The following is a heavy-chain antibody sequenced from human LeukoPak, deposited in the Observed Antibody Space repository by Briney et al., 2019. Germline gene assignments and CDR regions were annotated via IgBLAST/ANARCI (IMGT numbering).Heavy chain of an antibody. J-gene: IGHJ4*02. Sequence: SETLSLTCAVYGGSFSGYYWGWIRQPPGKGLEWIGSIYYSGSTYYNPSLKSRVTISVDTSKNQFSLKLSSVTAADTAVYYCARARDYSSTWYRGVHFDYWGQGTLVSVSS. CDR2: IYYSGST. CDR1: GGSFSGYY. CDR3: ARARDYSSTWYRGVHFDY. D-gene: IGHD6-13*01. V-gene: IGHV4-34*01.